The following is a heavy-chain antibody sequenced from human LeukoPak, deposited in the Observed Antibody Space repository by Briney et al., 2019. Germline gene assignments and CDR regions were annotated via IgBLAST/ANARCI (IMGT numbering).Heavy chain of an antibody. CDR1: GFTFSSYG. CDR3: ARGTRYCSGGSCYSAEFDY. V-gene: IGHV3-33*01. J-gene: IGHJ4*02. D-gene: IGHD2-15*01. CDR2: IWYDGSNK. Sequence: PGRSLRLSCAASGFTFSSYGMHWVRQAPGKGLEWVAVIWYDGSNKYYADSVKGRFTISRDNSKNTLYLQMNSLRAEDTAVYYCARGTRYCSGGSCYSAEFDYWGQGTLVTVSS.